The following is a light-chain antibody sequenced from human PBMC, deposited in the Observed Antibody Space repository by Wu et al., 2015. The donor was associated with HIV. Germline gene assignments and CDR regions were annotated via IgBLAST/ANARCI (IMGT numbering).Light chain of an antibody. Sequence: EIVLTQSPDTLSLSSGERATLSCRASQRVSTYLAWYQHKPGQAPRLLIYDASNRATGIPPRFSGSGSGTDFTLTISSLEAEDVATYYCQKYNTAPWTFGQGTKVEMK. CDR2: DAS. J-gene: IGKJ1*01. CDR3: QKYNTAPWT. V-gene: IGKV3-11*01. CDR1: QRVSTY.